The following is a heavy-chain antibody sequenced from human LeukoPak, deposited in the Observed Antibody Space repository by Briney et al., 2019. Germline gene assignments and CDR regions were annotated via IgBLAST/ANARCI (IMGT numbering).Heavy chain of an antibody. CDR2: INPSGGST. J-gene: IGHJ4*02. V-gene: IGHV1-46*01. CDR3: AREDTLSTIAARHLDY. CDR1: GYTFTGYY. Sequence: ASVKVSCKASGYTFTGYYMHWVRQAPGQGLEWMGIINPSGGSTTYAQKFQGRVTMTRDTSTNTVYMELSSLRSEDTAVYYCAREDTLSTIAARHLDYWGQGTLVTVSS. D-gene: IGHD6-6*01.